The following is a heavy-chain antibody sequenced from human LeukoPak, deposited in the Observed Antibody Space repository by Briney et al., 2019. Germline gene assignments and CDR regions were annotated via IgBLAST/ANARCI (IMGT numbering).Heavy chain of an antibody. D-gene: IGHD2-15*01. CDR1: GFTFSNYA. J-gene: IGHJ5*02. CDR3: AKGTRPYCSGGTCYPLDP. V-gene: IGHV3-23*01. CDR2: ITKNGDST. Sequence: GGSLTLSCAASGFTFSNYAMSWVRQAPGKGLECVSVITKNGDSTVYADSVKGRFTMSRDNSKDTLYLQMNTLSAEDTAVYFCAKGTRPYCSGGTCYPLDPWGQGTLVTVSS.